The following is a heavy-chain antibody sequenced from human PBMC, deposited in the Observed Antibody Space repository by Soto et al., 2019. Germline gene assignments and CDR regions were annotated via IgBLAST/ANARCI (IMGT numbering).Heavy chain of an antibody. V-gene: IGHV4-39*01. Sequence: PSETLSLTCTVSGGSISISSYYWGWIRHPPGKGLEWIGSIYYSGSTYYNPSLKSRVTISVDTSKNQFSLKLSSVTAADTAVYYCASTAIHHLGAFDIWGQGTMVTVSS. CDR2: IYYSGST. CDR1: GGSISISSYY. D-gene: IGHD5-18*01. CDR3: ASTAIHHLGAFDI. J-gene: IGHJ3*02.